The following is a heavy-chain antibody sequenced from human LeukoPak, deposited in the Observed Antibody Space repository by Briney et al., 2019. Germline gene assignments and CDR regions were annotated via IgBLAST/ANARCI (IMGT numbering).Heavy chain of an antibody. CDR2: VKPDGGHQ. J-gene: IGHJ4*02. Sequence: GGSLRPSCAASGLAFSNYWMSWGRQAPGKGLEWVANVKPDGGHQNYVDSLNGRFTISRANDKTSLYLQLNILSAADTDIYNCGSTFPYYVGGSCALGGQGTLVTVSS. CDR3: GSTFPYYVGGSCAL. CDR1: GLAFSNYW. V-gene: IGHV3-7*03. D-gene: IGHD2-15*01.